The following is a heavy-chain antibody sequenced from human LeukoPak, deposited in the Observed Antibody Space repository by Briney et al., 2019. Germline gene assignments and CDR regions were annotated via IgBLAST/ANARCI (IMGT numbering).Heavy chain of an antibody. V-gene: IGHV3-48*01. Sequence: GGSLRLSCAASGFTFNIYWMTWVRQAPGKGLEWISFISSSRSTTYYADSVKGRCTISRDNGKNSMYLQMHSLRAEDTAVYYCVRAEVGTTLKYYYYYMDVWGKGTTVTVSS. CDR3: VRAEVGTTLKYYYYYMDV. CDR2: ISSSRSTT. CDR1: GFTFNIYW. D-gene: IGHD1-26*01. J-gene: IGHJ6*03.